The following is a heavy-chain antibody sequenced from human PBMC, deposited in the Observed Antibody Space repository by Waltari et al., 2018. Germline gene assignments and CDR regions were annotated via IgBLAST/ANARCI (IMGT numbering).Heavy chain of an antibody. CDR3: ARDRGRGLYLDA. Sequence: QLQLQESGPGLVKPSGTLALSCAVSGDSATSPNWWSWVRQSPQRGLEWIGQVLSTGKTNYSPSFASRVTMSLDASNNQFSLKVTSATAADTAVYYCARDRGRGLYLDAWGPGTLVTVSP. J-gene: IGHJ5*02. CDR2: VLSTGKT. D-gene: IGHD2-15*01. V-gene: IGHV4-4*02. CDR1: GDSATSPNW.